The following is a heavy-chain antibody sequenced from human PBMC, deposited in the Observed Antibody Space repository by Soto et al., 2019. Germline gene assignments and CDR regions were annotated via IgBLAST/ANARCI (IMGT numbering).Heavy chain of an antibody. CDR2: ISAYNGQT. Sequence: QVQLVQSVPEVKKPGASVNVSCKASAYSYTSYGISWVRQAPGQGLEWMGWISAYNGQTNYAQKFRGRVTFTTDASTSTAFMQLRSLRSDDTAMYYCARDTRKELWAEGLNAMDVWGQGTTVTV. CDR1: AYSYTSYG. V-gene: IGHV1-18*01. J-gene: IGHJ6*02. D-gene: IGHD3-16*01. CDR3: ARDTRKELWAEGLNAMDV.